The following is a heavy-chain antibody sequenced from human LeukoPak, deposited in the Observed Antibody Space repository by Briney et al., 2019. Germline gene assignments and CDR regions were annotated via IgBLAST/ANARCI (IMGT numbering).Heavy chain of an antibody. D-gene: IGHD3-3*01. Sequence: SETLSLTCTVSGGSISSYYWSWIRQPPGKGLEWIGYIYYSGSTNYNPSLKSRVTISVDTSKNQFSLKLSSVTAADTAVYYCARDRAYYDFWCGYFRVSWFDPWGQGTLVTVSS. V-gene: IGHV4-59*01. CDR2: IYYSGST. J-gene: IGHJ5*02. CDR3: ARDRAYYDFWCGYFRVSWFDP. CDR1: GGSISSYY.